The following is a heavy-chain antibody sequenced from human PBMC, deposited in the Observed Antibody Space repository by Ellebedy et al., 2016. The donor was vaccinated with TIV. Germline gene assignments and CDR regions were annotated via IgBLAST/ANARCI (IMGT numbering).Heavy chain of an antibody. J-gene: IGHJ4*02. Sequence: AASVKVSCKASGGTFSSYAISWVRQAPGQGLEWMGIINPSGGSTSYAQKFQGRVTMTRDTSTSTVYMELRSLRSDDTAVYYCARVKRDFDYWGQGTLVTVSS. CDR3: ARVKRDFDY. CDR1: GGTFSSYA. CDR2: INPSGGST. V-gene: IGHV1-46*01.